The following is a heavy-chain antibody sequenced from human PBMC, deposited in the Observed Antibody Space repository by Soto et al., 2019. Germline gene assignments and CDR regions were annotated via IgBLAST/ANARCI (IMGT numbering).Heavy chain of an antibody. CDR3: ARGVGSGSYYNQYSWFDP. CDR1: GYTFTNYG. CDR2: INVYNGNT. J-gene: IGHJ5*02. V-gene: IGHV1-18*01. Sequence: QVQLVQSGGEVKKPGASVKVSCKASGYTFTNYGISWVRQAPGQGLEWMGWINVYNGNTKYAQKVQGRVTMTTDTSTRTAYMEPRSLRSDDTAVYYCARGVGSGSYYNQYSWFDPWGQGTLVTVSS. D-gene: IGHD3-10*01.